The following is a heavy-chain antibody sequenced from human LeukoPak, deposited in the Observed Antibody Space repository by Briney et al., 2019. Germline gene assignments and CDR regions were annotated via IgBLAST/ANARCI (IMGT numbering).Heavy chain of an antibody. J-gene: IGHJ4*02. CDR3: ARVWYSSSWYDY. CDR2: ISGYNGNT. CDR1: GYAFTSYG. Sequence: ASVKVSCKASGYAFTSYGINWVRQAPGQGLEWMGWISGYNGNTNYAQKFQGRVTMTTDTSTSTAYMELSSLRSEDTAVYYCARVWYSSSWYDYWGQGTLVTVSS. D-gene: IGHD6-13*01. V-gene: IGHV1-18*01.